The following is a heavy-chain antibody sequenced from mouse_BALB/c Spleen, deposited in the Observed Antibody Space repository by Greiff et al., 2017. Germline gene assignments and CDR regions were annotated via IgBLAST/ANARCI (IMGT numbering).Heavy chain of an antibody. V-gene: IGHV1-82*01. CDR1: SYAFSSSW. J-gene: IGHJ1*01. CDR3: AREGSHWYFDV. Sequence: QVQLKQSGPELVKPGASVKISCKASSYAFSSSWMNWVKQRPGQGLEWIGRIYPGDGDTNYNGKFKGKATLTADKSSSTAYMQLSSLTSVDSAVYFCAREGSHWYFDVWGAGTTVTVSS. CDR2: IYPGDGDT. D-gene: IGHD1-1*02.